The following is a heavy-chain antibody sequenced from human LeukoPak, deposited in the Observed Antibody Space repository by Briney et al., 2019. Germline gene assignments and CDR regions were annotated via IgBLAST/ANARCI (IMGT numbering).Heavy chain of an antibody. V-gene: IGHV4-39*07. D-gene: IGHD3-22*01. CDR3: AKVSDRDSSGYYWGFEY. CDR1: GGSISNSDYY. J-gene: IGHJ4*02. CDR2: IYYSGST. Sequence: SETLSLTCTVSGGSISNSDYYWGWIRQPPGKGLQWIGSIYYSGSTNYNPSLKSRVTISVDTSRNQFSLKLTSVTAADTAVYYCAKVSDRDSSGYYWGFEYWGQGTLVTVSS.